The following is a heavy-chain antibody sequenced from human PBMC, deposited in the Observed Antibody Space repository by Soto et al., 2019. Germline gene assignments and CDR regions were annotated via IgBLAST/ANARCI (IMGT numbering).Heavy chain of an antibody. CDR3: AKESGYDWALDS. CDR1: GFNFDDYC. V-gene: IGHV3-9*01. Sequence: EVQLLESGGGLVQPGRSLTLSCEASGFNFDDYCMHWVRQVPGKGLEWVSGISWNSATIGYADSVKGRFIISRDNAKKSLSLQMSSLRGADAAVYYCAKESGYDWALDSWGQGTLVTVSS. J-gene: IGHJ4*02. CDR2: ISWNSATI. D-gene: IGHD5-12*01.